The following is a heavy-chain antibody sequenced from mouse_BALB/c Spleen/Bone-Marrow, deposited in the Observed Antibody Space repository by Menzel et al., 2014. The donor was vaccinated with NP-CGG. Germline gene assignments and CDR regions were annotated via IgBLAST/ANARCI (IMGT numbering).Heavy chain of an antibody. D-gene: IGHD3-2*02. CDR2: ISSGGSST. Sequence: EVKLMESGGDLVKPGGSLKLSRVASGFTFSSYGMSWVCQTPDKRLEWVATISSGGSSTYYPASVKGRFTISRDNGKSTLYLQMSSLNSEDTAMYYCTRRPLQANSYFDCWGQGTTLTVSS. CDR3: TRRPLQANSYFDC. V-gene: IGHV5-6*02. CDR1: GFTFSSYG. J-gene: IGHJ2*01.